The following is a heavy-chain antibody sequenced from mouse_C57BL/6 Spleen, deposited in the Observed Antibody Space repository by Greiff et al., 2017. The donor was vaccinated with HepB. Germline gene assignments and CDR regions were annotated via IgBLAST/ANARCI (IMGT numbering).Heavy chain of an antibody. CDR3: ARGLGWLLRRFAY. CDR2: ISDGGSYT. J-gene: IGHJ3*01. Sequence: EVQLVQSGGGLVKPGASLKLSCAASGFTFTSYSMSLVRQTPEKRLEWVATISDGGSYTYYPDNVKGRFTISRDNAKNNLYLQMSHLKSEDTAMYYCARGLGWLLRRFAYWGQGTLVTVSA. D-gene: IGHD2-3*01. CDR1: GFTFTSYS. V-gene: IGHV5-4*01.